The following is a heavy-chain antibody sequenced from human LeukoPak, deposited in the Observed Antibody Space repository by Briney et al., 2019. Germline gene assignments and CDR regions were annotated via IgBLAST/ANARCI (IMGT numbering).Heavy chain of an antibody. D-gene: IGHD3-22*01. CDR1: GYTFTGYY. CDR3: ARVGLSSGYPPGFEYFDD. V-gene: IGHV1-2*02. Sequence: ASVKVSCKASGYTFTGYYMHWVRQAPGQGLEWMGWINPNSGGTNYAQKFQGRVTMTRDTSISTAYMELSRLRSDDTAVYYCARVGLSSGYPPGFEYFDDWGQGTLVTVSS. CDR2: INPNSGGT. J-gene: IGHJ4*02.